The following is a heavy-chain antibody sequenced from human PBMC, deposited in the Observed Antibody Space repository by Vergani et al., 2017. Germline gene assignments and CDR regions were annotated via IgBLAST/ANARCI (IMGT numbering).Heavy chain of an antibody. V-gene: IGHV1-69*01. CDR3: ERDRSPIVATTGFDY. J-gene: IGHJ4*02. CDR2: IIPIFGTA. CDR1: GGTFSSYA. Sequence: QVQLVQSGAEVKKPGSSVKVSCKASGGTFSSYAISWVRQAPGQGLEWMGGIIPIFGTANYAQKFQGRVTITADESTSTAYMELSSLRSEDTAVYYCERDRSPIVATTGFDYWGQGTLVTVSS. D-gene: IGHD5-12*01.